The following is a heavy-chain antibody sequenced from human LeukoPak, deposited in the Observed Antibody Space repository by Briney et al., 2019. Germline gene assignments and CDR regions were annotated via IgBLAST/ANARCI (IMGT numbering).Heavy chain of an antibody. CDR3: ARFRRSSWYPYSYYFDY. V-gene: IGHV3-30*04. J-gene: IGHJ4*02. CDR2: ISYDGSNK. CDR1: GFTFSSYA. D-gene: IGHD6-13*01. Sequence: GGSLRLSCAASGFTFSSYAMHWVRQAPGKGLEWVAVISYDGSNKYYADSVKGRFTISRDNSKNTPYLQMNSLRAEDTAVYYCARFRRSSWYPYSYYFDYWGQGTLVTVSS.